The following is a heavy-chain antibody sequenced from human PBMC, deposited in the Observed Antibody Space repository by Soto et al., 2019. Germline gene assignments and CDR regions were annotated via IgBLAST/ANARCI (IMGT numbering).Heavy chain of an antibody. CDR3: AKGPAIVLVPAAMNSYYGMDV. CDR2: ISYDGSNK. D-gene: IGHD2-2*01. Sequence: QVQLVESGGGVVQPGRSLRLSCAASGFTFSSYGMHWVRQAPGKGLERVAVISYDGSNKYYADSVKGRFTISRDNSKNTLYLQMNSLRAEDTAVYYCAKGPAIVLVPAAMNSYYGMDVWGQGTTVTVSS. J-gene: IGHJ6*02. V-gene: IGHV3-30*18. CDR1: GFTFSSYG.